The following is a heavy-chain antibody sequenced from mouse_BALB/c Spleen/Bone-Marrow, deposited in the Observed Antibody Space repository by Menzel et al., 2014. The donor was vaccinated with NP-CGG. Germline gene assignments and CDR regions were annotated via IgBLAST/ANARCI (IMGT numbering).Heavy chain of an antibody. CDR1: GFDFSRYW. Sequence: EVQLQQSGGGLVQPGGSLKLSCAASGFDFSRYWMSWVRQAPGKGLEWIGEINPDSSTINYTPSLKDKFIISRDNAKNTLYLQMSKERSEDTALYYCARLGDYGWFAYWGQGTLATVSA. J-gene: IGHJ3*01. D-gene: IGHD2-4*01. CDR3: ARLGDYGWFAY. CDR2: INPDSSTI. V-gene: IGHV4-1*02.